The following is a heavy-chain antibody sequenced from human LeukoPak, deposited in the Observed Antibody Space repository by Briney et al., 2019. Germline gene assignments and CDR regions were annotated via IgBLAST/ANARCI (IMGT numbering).Heavy chain of an antibody. CDR2: IKSKTDGGTT. D-gene: IGHD1-26*01. V-gene: IGHV3-15*01. J-gene: IGHJ6*03. CDR1: GFTFSNAW. Sequence: GGSLRLSCAASGFTFSNAWMSWVRQAPGKGLEWVGRIKSKTDGGTTDYAAPVKGRFTISRDDSKNTLYLQMNSLKTEDTAVYYCTTFSGSYYSYYYYMDVWGKGTTVTISS. CDR3: TTFSGSYYSYYYYMDV.